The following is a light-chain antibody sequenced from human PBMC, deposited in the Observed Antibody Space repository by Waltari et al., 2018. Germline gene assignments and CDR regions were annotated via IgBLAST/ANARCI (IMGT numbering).Light chain of an antibody. Sequence: DIQMTQSPSSLAASVGDRVTITCRASQSISSYLNWYQQKPVKAPKLLIYAAYSLQSGVPSRFSGSGSGTDFTLTISSLQPEDFATYYCQQSYSTPLTFGGGTKVEIK. V-gene: IGKV1-39*01. CDR3: QQSYSTPLT. CDR2: AAY. J-gene: IGKJ4*01. CDR1: QSISSY.